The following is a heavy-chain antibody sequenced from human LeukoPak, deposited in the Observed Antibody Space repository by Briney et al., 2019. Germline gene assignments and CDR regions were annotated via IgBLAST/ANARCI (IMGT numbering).Heavy chain of an antibody. D-gene: IGHD1-26*01. J-gene: IGHJ4*02. V-gene: IGHV3-30-3*01. Sequence: GGSLRLSCAASGFTFSSYAMHWVRQAPGKGLEWVAVISYDGSNKYYADSVKGRFTISRDNSKNTLYLQMNSLRAEDTAVYYCARDAPTTWIVGAGLFDYWGQGTLVTVSS. CDR3: ARDAPTTWIVGAGLFDY. CDR2: ISYDGSNK. CDR1: GFTFSSYA.